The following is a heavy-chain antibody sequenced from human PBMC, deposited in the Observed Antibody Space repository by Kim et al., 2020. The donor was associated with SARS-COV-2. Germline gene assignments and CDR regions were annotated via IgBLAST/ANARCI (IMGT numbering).Heavy chain of an antibody. V-gene: IGHV3-48*03. Sequence: GGSLRLSCAASGFTFSSYEMNWVRQAPGKGLEWVSYISSSGSTIYYADSVKGRFTISRDNAKNSLYLQMNSLRAEDTAVYYCARTPRPSSDDYGDYFWFDPWGQGTLVTVSS. CDR3: ARTPRPSSDDYGDYFWFDP. J-gene: IGHJ5*02. D-gene: IGHD4-17*01. CDR1: GFTFSSYE. CDR2: ISSSGSTI.